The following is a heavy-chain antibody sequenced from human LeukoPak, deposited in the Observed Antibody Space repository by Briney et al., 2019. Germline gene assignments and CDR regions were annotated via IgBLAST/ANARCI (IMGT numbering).Heavy chain of an antibody. CDR3: ARVVTPDYHLDY. J-gene: IGHJ4*02. CDR2: IYYSGST. V-gene: IGHV4-31*03. CDR1: GGSISSGGYY. D-gene: IGHD4-11*01. Sequence: PSETLSLTCTVSGGSISSGGYYWSWIRQHPGKGLEWIGYIYYSGSTYYNPSLKSRVTISVDTSKNQFSLKLSSVTAADTAVYYCARVVTPDYHLDYWGQGTLVTVSS.